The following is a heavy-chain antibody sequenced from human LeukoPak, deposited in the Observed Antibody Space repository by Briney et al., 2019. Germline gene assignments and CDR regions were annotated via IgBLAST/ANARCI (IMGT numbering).Heavy chain of an antibody. CDR2: IKANIDGGST. J-gene: IGHJ4*02. CDR1: GFTFTTAW. Sequence: PGGSLRLSCAASGFTFTTAWMVWVRQAPGKGLEWVGRIKANIDGGSTVLAAPMKGRFIISRDDSTNTVYLQMNSLKTEDTAVYYCTTDFSHFDFSSGYYSYWGQGSLVTVSS. D-gene: IGHD3-3*01. V-gene: IGHV3-15*01. CDR3: TTDFSHFDFSSGYYSY.